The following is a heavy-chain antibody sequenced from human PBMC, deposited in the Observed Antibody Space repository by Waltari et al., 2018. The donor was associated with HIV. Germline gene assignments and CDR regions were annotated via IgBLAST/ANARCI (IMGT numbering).Heavy chain of an antibody. D-gene: IGHD2-15*01. Sequence: QVQLVQSGAEVKKPGASVKVSCKASGYTFTSYGISWVRQAPGQGLAWMGWISTYNGNTTSAQKLQGRVTMTTDTSTSTDYMELMSLNSDDTAVYYCARDAPPYCSGGNCYGDYWGQGTLVTVST. CDR3: ARDAPPYCSGGNCYGDY. CDR1: GYTFTSYG. CDR2: ISTYNGNT. J-gene: IGHJ4*02. V-gene: IGHV1-18*01.